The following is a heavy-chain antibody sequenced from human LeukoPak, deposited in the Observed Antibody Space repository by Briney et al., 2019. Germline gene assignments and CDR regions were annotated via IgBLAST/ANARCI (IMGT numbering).Heavy chain of an antibody. D-gene: IGHD7-27*01. Sequence: PGGSLRLTCAASGFTFSNYAMSWVRQAPGKGLEWVSSISSSSSYIYYADSLKGRFTISRDNAKNSLYLQMNSLRAEDTGVYYCARGSWGSHFDFGGQGTLVTVSS. CDR2: ISSSSSYI. CDR3: ARGSWGSHFDF. J-gene: IGHJ4*02. CDR1: GFTFSNYA. V-gene: IGHV3-21*01.